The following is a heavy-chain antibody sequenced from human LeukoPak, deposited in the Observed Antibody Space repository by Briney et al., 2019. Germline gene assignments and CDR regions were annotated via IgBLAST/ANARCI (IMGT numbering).Heavy chain of an antibody. D-gene: IGHD3-10*01. CDR3: ARAGPDYYGSGRRGTGFDP. J-gene: IGHJ5*02. Sequence: ASVKVSCKASGYTFTGYYMHWVRQAPGQGLEWMGWINPNSGGTNYAQKFQGRVTMTRDTSISTAYMELSRLRSDDTAVYYCARAGPDYYGSGRRGTGFDPWGQGTLVTVSS. V-gene: IGHV1-2*02. CDR2: INPNSGGT. CDR1: GYTFTGYY.